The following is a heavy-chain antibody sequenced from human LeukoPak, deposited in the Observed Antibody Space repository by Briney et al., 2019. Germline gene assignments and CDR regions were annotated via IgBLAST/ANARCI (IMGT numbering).Heavy chain of an antibody. CDR1: GFTFSSYS. V-gene: IGHV3-74*01. CDR3: ATTGSGSYYDY. J-gene: IGHJ4*02. D-gene: IGHD1-26*01. Sequence: GGSLRLSCAASGFTFSSYSMNWVRQAPGKGLEWVSRINDDETSTTYAESVKGRFTISRDNAKNTLFLQMNSLRAEDTAVYYCATTGSGSYYDYWGQGTLVTVSS. CDR2: INDDETST.